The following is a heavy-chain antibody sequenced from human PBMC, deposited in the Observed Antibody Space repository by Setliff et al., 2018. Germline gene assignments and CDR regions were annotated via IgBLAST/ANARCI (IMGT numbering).Heavy chain of an antibody. Sequence: SETLSLTCAASGGTFSDYYWTWIRQPPGKGLEWIGEINHSGSSNYNPSLKSRVTISVDTSKNQFSLKLSSVTAADTAVYYCARGGTFRYFDFWGQGTLVTVSS. CDR3: ARGGTFRYFDF. V-gene: IGHV4-34*01. J-gene: IGHJ4*02. CDR2: INHSGSS. CDR1: GGTFSDYY.